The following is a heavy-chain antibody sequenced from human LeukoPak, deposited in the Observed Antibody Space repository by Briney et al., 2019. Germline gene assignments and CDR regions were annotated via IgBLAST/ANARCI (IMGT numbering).Heavy chain of an antibody. D-gene: IGHD1-20*01. V-gene: IGHV1-46*01. CDR1: GYTFTSYY. Sequence: ASVKVSCKASGYTFTSYYMHWVRQAPGQGLEWMGIINPSGGSTSYAQKFQGRVTMTRDTSTSTVYMELSSLRFEDTAVYYCASGGGITGTTGAFDIWGQGTMVTVSS. CDR3: ASGGGITGTTGAFDI. CDR2: INPSGGST. J-gene: IGHJ3*02.